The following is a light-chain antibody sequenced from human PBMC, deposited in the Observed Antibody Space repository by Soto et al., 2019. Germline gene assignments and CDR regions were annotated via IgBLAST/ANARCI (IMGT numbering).Light chain of an antibody. J-gene: IGKJ4*01. CDR3: QQYGSSPLT. Sequence: ELLMTQSPATLSVSPGARATLSCRASQSVSSNLAWYQQKPGQAPRLLIYGASSRATGIPDRFSGSGSGTDFTLTISRLEPEEFAVYYCQQYGSSPLTFGGGNKVDIK. CDR2: GAS. V-gene: IGKV3-20*01. CDR1: QSVSSN.